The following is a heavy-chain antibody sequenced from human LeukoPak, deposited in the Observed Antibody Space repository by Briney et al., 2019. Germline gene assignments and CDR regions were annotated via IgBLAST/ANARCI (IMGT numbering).Heavy chain of an antibody. CDR3: ARDRGVSGFDY. J-gene: IGHJ4*02. Sequence: SETLSLTCTVSGGSIISTIYYWGWIRQSPGKGLDWIGSISYSGSSFCKPSLKGRVTIAVDTSKNQFSLRLSSVTAADTAFYYCARDRGVSGFDYWGQGTLVTVSS. CDR2: ISYSGSS. V-gene: IGHV4-39*07. CDR1: GGSIISTIYY. D-gene: IGHD6-13*01.